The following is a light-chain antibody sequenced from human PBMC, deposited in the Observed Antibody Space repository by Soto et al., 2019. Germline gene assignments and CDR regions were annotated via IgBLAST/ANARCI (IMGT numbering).Light chain of an antibody. V-gene: IGKV1-5*03. CDR2: KAS. Sequence: DLQMTQSPSTLSASVGESVTIXXRASQSVSSWLAWYQQKPGKAPKLXIYKASTLKSGVPSRFSGSGSGTEFTLTISSLQPDDFATYYCQHYNSYSEAFGQGTKVDIK. J-gene: IGKJ1*01. CDR1: QSVSSW. CDR3: QHYNSYSEA.